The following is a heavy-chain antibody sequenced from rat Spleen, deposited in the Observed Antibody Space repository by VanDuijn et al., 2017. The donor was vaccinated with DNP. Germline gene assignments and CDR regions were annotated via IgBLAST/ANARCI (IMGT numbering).Heavy chain of an antibody. CDR2: ISYNGGTP. CDR1: GFTFSDYY. Sequence: EVLLVESDGGLVQPGRSLKLSCAVSGFTFSDYYMAWVRQAPAKGLEWVATISYNGGTPYYRDSVKGRFTISRDNAQITLYLPMDSLRSEDTATYYCTRHRTIMPYYYAMDAWGQGASVTVSS. CDR3: TRHRTIMPYYYAMDA. J-gene: IGHJ4*01. D-gene: IGHD1-12*01. V-gene: IGHV5-7*01.